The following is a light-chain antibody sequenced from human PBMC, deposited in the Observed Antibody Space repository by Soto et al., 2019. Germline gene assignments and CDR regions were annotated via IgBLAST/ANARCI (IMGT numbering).Light chain of an antibody. V-gene: IGKV3-20*01. Sequence: EIVLTQSPGTLSWSPGERATLSCQASQIIAGSYLAWFQQKPGQAPRLLIYGASTRATDIPDRFSGSGSGTDFTLTISRLEPEDFAVYFCQQYGSSPRITFGPGTIVDVK. CDR2: GAS. J-gene: IGKJ3*01. CDR1: QIIAGSY. CDR3: QQYGSSPRIT.